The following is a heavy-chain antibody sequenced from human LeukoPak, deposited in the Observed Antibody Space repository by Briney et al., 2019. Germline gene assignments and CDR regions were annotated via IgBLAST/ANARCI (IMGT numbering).Heavy chain of an antibody. CDR3: ARDRDDYDLGHFDS. CDR1: GYTFTGYY. Sequence: ASVKVSCKASGYTFTGYYMHWVRQAPGQGLEWMGWINPNSGGTNYAQKFQGRVTMTRDTSISTAYMELSRLRSDDTAVYYCARDRDDYDLGHFDSWGQGTLVTV. J-gene: IGHJ5*01. D-gene: IGHD3-3*01. CDR2: INPNSGGT. V-gene: IGHV1-2*02.